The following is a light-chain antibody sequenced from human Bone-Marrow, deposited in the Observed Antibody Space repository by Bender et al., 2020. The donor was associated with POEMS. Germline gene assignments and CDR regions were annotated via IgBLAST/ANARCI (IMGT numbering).Light chain of an antibody. J-gene: IGLJ1*01. CDR3: CTFAGSSTLYV. CDR1: SSDVGSDNL. Sequence: QSALTQPASVSGSPGQSITISCTGTSSDVGSDNLVSWYQQHPGKDPKLMMYEDSKRPSGVSNRFSGYKSSNTASLTISGLHSEDEADYYCCTFAGSSTLYVFAAGTKVSVL. CDR2: EDS. V-gene: IGLV2-23*01.